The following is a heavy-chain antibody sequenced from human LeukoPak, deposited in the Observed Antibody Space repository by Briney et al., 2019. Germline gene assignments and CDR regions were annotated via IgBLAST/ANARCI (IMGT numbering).Heavy chain of an antibody. CDR1: GFTFNNYW. D-gene: IGHD1-26*01. J-gene: IGHJ5*02. V-gene: IGHV3-74*01. CDR3: ARDLGGSYSSENWFDP. CDR2: IDGDGSTT. Sequence: PGGSLRLSCAASGFTFNNYWMHWVRQTPGKGLVWVSRIDGDGSTTIYADAVKGRFTISRDNAKKTLYLQMNSLRAEDTAVYYCARDLGGSYSSENWFDPWGQGTLVTVSS.